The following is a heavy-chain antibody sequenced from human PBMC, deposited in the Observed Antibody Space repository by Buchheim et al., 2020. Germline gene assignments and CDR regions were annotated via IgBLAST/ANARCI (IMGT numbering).Heavy chain of an antibody. Sequence: QVQLQESGPGQVKPSETLSLTCTVSGGSISSDYWCWIRQSPGKGLEWIGCIFYSGNTHYNPSLKSRVTISSDKSKNQFSLKLNSVTAADTAVYYCARGSGNSWHLLHWGQGTL. CDR1: GGSISSDY. D-gene: IGHD6-13*01. CDR3: ARGSGNSWHLLH. CDR2: IFYSGNT. V-gene: IGHV4-59*01. J-gene: IGHJ1*01.